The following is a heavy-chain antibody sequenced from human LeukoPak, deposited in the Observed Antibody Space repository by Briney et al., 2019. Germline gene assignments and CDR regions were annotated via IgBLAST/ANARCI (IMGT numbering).Heavy chain of an antibody. V-gene: IGHV1-69*04. CDR1: GGTFSSYA. CDR2: IIPILGMT. D-gene: IGHD2-15*01. CDR3: TRGRGSRTGSNGDYCDF. J-gene: IGHJ4*02. Sequence: ASVKVSCKASGGTFSSYAFNWVRQAPGQGPEWMGRIIPILGMTNYAQRFEGRVTVTADKSTSTAYMELSSLRSDDTAIYYCTRGRGSRTGSNGDYCDFWGQGTLVTVSS.